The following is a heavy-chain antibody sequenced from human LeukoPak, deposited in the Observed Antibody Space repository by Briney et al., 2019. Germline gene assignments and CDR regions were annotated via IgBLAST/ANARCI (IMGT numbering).Heavy chain of an antibody. CDR2: IRSKTYGGAI. D-gene: IGHD4-17*01. CDR1: GFIFGDYA. CDR3: ARDQLGGDPDDYYYYYMDV. Sequence: GGSLRLSCTTSGFIFGDYAMSWFRQAPGKGLEWVCFIRSKTYGGAIEYAASVKGRFTISRDDSKSIAYLQMNSLKTEDTAVYYCARDQLGGDPDDYYYYYMDVWGKGTTVIVSS. V-gene: IGHV3-49*03. J-gene: IGHJ6*03.